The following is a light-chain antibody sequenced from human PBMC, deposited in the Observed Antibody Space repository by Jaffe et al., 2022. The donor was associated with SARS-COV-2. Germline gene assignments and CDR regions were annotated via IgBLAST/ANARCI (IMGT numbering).Light chain of an antibody. CDR2: GAS. V-gene: IGKV3-15*01. Sequence: EVEMTQSPGTLSVSPGERATLSCRASQSVRSDLAWYQQKPGQPPRLLIYGASTRATDIPARFSGSGSGTEFTLTISSLQSEDFAVYFCQQYFSWWTFGQGTRVEI. CDR1: QSVRSD. J-gene: IGKJ1*01. CDR3: QQYFSWWT.